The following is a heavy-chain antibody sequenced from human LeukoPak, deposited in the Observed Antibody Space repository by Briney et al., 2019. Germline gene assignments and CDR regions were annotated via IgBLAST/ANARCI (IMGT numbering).Heavy chain of an antibody. J-gene: IGHJ4*02. Sequence: GGSLRLSCTVSGFTISSNSMSWVRQAPGKGLEWVSFIYSDNTHYSDSVKGRFTISRDNSKNTLYLQMNSLRAEDTAVYYCARRAGAYSHPYDYWGQGTLVTVSS. CDR1: GFTISSNS. CDR3: ARRAGAYSHPYDY. D-gene: IGHD4/OR15-4a*01. V-gene: IGHV3-53*01. CDR2: IYSDNT.